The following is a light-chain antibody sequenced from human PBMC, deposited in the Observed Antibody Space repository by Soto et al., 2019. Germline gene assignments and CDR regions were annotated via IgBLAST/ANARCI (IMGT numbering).Light chain of an antibody. Sequence: QSALTQPASVSGSPGQSITISCTGTSSDVGGYNYVSWYQQHPGKAPKLMIYEVSNRPSGVSNRFSGSKSGNTASLTISGTQAEDEADYYCSSYTSSSTPVFGGGTKLTVL. CDR3: SSYTSSSTPV. CDR1: SSDVGGYNY. V-gene: IGLV2-14*01. CDR2: EVS. J-gene: IGLJ2*01.